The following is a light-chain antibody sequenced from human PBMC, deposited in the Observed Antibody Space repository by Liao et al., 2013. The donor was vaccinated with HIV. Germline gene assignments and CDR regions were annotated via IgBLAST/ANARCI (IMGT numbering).Light chain of an antibody. V-gene: IGLV3-1*01. CDR3: QAWDFSTAI. Sequence: YDLTQPPSMSVSPGQTASVTCSGDTLGDKYASWYQQRPGQSPVLVIYENTKRPSGIPERFSGSNSGNTATLTISGTQAMDESDYYCQAWDFSTAIFGGGTKLTVL. CDR2: ENT. J-gene: IGLJ2*01. CDR1: TLGDKY.